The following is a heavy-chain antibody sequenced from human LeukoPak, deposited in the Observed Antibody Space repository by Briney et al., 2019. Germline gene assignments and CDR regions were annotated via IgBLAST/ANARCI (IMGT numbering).Heavy chain of an antibody. V-gene: IGHV4-59*08. J-gene: IGHJ4*02. CDR1: GCSTRSYY. CDR2: IYYSGST. Sequence: SETLSLTCTVSGCSTRSYYWSWVRPPPGKGPGWVGYIYYSGSTNYNPSLKSRVTISVDTSKNQFSLKLSSVTAADTAVYYCARLRSWHRNRRLDYFDYWGQGTLVTVSS. D-gene: IGHD5-12*01. CDR3: ARLRSWHRNRRLDYFDY.